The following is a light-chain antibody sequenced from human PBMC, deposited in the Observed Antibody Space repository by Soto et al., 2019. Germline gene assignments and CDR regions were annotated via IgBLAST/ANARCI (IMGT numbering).Light chain of an antibody. CDR2: SNN. CDR3: AAWDDSLNGPV. J-gene: IGLJ3*02. Sequence: QSVLTQPPSASGTPGQRGTISCSGSSSNIGSNTVNWYQQLPGTAPILLIYSNNHRPSGVPDRFSGSKSGTSASLAISGLQSEDEADYCCAAWDDSLNGPVFGGGTQLTVL. V-gene: IGLV1-44*01. CDR1: SSNIGSNT.